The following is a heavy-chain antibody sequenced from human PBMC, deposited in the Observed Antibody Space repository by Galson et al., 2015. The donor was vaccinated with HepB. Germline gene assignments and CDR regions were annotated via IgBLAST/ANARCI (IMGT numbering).Heavy chain of an antibody. J-gene: IGHJ4*02. V-gene: IGHV3-66*02. CDR1: GFTVSSNY. D-gene: IGHD6-19*01. Sequence: SLRLSCAASGFTVSSNYMSWVRQAPGKGLEWVSVIYSGGSTYYADSVKGRFTISRDNSKNTLYLQMNNLRAEDTAVYYCARGGSSGWYVMGYWGQGTLVTVSS. CDR2: IYSGGST. CDR3: ARGGSSGWYVMGY.